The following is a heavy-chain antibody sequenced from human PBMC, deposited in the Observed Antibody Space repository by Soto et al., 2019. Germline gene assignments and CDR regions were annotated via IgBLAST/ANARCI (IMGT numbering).Heavy chain of an antibody. J-gene: IGHJ3*02. CDR2: ISYHGNNK. Sequence: QVQLVESRGDVVQPGRSLRLSCSASGFLFSSYGMHWVRQAPGKGLEWVAVISYHGNNKYSDSVKGRFTISRDNSKNTLYLQMNSLRDDDTAVYYCAKESWDYGDYPDALDIWGQGTMVTVSS. CDR1: GFLFSSYG. CDR3: AKESWDYGDYPDALDI. V-gene: IGHV3-30*18. D-gene: IGHD4-17*01.